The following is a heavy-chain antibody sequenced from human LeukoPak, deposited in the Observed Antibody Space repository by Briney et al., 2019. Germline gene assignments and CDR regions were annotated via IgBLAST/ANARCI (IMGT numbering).Heavy chain of an antibody. Sequence: KPSETLSLTCAVYGGSFSGYYWSWIRQPPGKGLEWIGEINHSGSTNYNPSLKSRVTISVATSKNQFSLKLSSVSAADTAVYYCARVRDRYCSSTSCYTGFDYWGQGTLVTVSS. D-gene: IGHD2-2*02. CDR1: GGSFSGYY. J-gene: IGHJ4*02. CDR2: INHSGST. V-gene: IGHV4-34*01. CDR3: ARVRDRYCSSTSCYTGFDY.